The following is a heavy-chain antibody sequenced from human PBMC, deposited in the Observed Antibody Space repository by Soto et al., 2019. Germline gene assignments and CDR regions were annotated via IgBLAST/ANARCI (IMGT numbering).Heavy chain of an antibody. V-gene: IGHV3-30-3*01. D-gene: IGHD2-2*02. CDR1: GFTFSSYA. CDR3: ARVGVVVPAAISTIFGVAPFDY. Sequence: GGSLRLSCAASGFTFSSYAMHWVRQAPGKGLEWVAVISYDGSNKYYADPVKGRFTISRDNSKNTPYLQMNSLRAEDTAVYYCARVGVVVPAAISTIFGVAPFDYWGQGTLVTVSS. CDR2: ISYDGSNK. J-gene: IGHJ4*02.